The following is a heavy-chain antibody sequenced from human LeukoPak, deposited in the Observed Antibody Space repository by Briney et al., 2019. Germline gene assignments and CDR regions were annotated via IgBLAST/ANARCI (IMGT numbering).Heavy chain of an antibody. D-gene: IGHD4-17*01. V-gene: IGHV3-7*01. CDR2: IKQDGSEN. CDR1: GFTFSSYW. CDR3: ARDWVTTSYNWFDP. J-gene: IGHJ5*02. Sequence: PGGSLRLSCAASGFTFSSYWMSWVRQAPGKGLEWVANIKQDGSENYYVDSVKGRFTISRDNAKNSLYLQMNSLRAEDTAVYYCARDWVTTSYNWFDPWGQGTLVTVSS.